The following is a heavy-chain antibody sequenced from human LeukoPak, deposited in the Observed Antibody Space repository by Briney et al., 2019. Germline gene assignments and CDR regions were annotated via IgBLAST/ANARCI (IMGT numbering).Heavy chain of an antibody. CDR1: GYTFTSYY. V-gene: IGHV1-2*06. D-gene: IGHD3-22*01. Sequence: ASVKVSCKASGYTFTSYYMHWVRQAPGQGLEWMGRIKPNYGDTVYAQKFQGRVTVTSDTSITTAYMELTRLKSDDTAVYYCARGYYDRFFDYWGRGTLVTVSS. J-gene: IGHJ4*02. CDR3: ARGYYDRFFDY. CDR2: IKPNYGDT.